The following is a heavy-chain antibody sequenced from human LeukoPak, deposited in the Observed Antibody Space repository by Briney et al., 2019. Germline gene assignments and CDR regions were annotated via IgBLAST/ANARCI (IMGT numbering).Heavy chain of an antibody. Sequence: PSETLSLTCTVSGGSISSYYWSWIRQPPGKGLEWIGEINHSRSTNYNPSLKSRVTISVDTSKNQFSLKLSSVTAADTAVYYCARKTYYYGSGSYFWFDPWGQGTLVTVSS. CDR2: INHSRST. J-gene: IGHJ5*02. CDR3: ARKTYYYGSGSYFWFDP. CDR1: GGSISSYY. V-gene: IGHV4-34*01. D-gene: IGHD3-10*01.